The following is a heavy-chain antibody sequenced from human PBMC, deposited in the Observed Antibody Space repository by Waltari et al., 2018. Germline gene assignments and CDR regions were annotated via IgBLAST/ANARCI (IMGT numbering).Heavy chain of an antibody. D-gene: IGHD6-13*01. CDR2: IYHSGST. Sequence: QVQLQESGPGLVKPSETLSLTCAVSGYSISRGYYWGWIRQPPGKGLEWIGSIYHSGSTYYNPSLKSRVTISVDTSKNQFSLKLSSVTAADTAVYYCARGGYSSSWILGEWDYWGQGTLVTVSS. CDR3: ARGGYSSSWILGEWDY. CDR1: GYSISRGYY. V-gene: IGHV4-38-2*01. J-gene: IGHJ4*02.